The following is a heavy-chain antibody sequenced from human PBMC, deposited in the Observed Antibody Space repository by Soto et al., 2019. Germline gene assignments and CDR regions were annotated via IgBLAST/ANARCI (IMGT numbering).Heavy chain of an antibody. Sequence: GGSLRLSCAASGFTFRGDAMSWVRQAPGKGLEWVSSISGSGEMTHYAESVKGRFTISRDNSKNTLYLQMESLRAEDTALYYCARSEMTYNWNDWGQGTLVTVSS. J-gene: IGHJ4*02. CDR1: GFTFRGDA. D-gene: IGHD1-1*01. V-gene: IGHV3-23*01. CDR2: ISGSGEMT. CDR3: ARSEMTYNWND.